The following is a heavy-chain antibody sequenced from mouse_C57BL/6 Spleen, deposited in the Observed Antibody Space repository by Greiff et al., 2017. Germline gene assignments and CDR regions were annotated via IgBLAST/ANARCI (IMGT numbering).Heavy chain of an antibody. Sequence: QVQLQQPGAELVKPGASVKLSCKASGYTFTSYWMHWVKQRPGQGLEWIGMIHPNSGSTNYNEKFKSKATLTVDKASSTAYMQLSSLTSEDSAVYYCAREGKIFSSMDYWGQGTSVTVSS. CDR2: IHPNSGST. CDR1: GYTFTSYW. CDR3: AREGKIFSSMDY. J-gene: IGHJ4*01. V-gene: IGHV1-64*01.